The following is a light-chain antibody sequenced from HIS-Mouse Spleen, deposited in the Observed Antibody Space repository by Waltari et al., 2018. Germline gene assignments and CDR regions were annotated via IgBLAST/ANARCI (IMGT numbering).Light chain of an antibody. J-gene: IGLJ3*02. Sequence: QSALTQPASVSGSPGQSITISCTGTSRDVGSYNLFSWYQQHPGKAPKPMIYEGSKRHSGVCNRFSGSKSGNTASLTISGLQAEDEADYYCCSYAGSSTWVFGGGTKLTVL. V-gene: IGLV2-23*01. CDR2: EGS. CDR1: SRDVGSYNL. CDR3: CSYAGSSTWV.